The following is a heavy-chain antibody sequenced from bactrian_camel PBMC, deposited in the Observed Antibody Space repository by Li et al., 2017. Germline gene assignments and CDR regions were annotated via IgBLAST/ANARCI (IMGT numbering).Heavy chain of an antibody. Sequence: HVQLVESGGGSVQAGGSLRLTCTLSEDDRGRYCIGWFRQFPGKPREEVALIDNDYSTRYAESVKGRFTISRDNAKNTVYLQMNSLKSEDTALYFCATGEGFDCSGAYCSLHYWGQGTQVTVS. J-gene: IGHJ4*01. D-gene: IGHD3*01. CDR2: IDNDYST. V-gene: IGHV3S53*01. CDR3: ATGEGFDCSGAYCSLHY. CDR1: EDDRGRYC.